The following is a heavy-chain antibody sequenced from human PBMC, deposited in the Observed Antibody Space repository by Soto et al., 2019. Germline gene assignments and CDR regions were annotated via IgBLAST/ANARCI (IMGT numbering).Heavy chain of an antibody. CDR1: GFTFSSYA. CDR2: ISGSGGST. J-gene: IGHJ4*02. V-gene: IGHV3-23*01. Sequence: SGGSLRLSCAASGFTFSSYAMSWVRQAPGKGLEWVSAISGSGGSTYYADSVKGRFTISRDNSKNTLYLQMNSLRAEDTAVYYCAKDRSRGYSYGYFDYWGQGTLVTVSS. D-gene: IGHD5-18*01. CDR3: AKDRSRGYSYGYFDY.